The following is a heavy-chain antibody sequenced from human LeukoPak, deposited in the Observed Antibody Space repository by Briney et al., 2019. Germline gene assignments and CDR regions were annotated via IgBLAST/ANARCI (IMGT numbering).Heavy chain of an antibody. D-gene: IGHD3-10*01. CDR3: ARVDNVLLWFGELSWFDP. CDR2: IYYSGST. V-gene: IGHV4-59*01. J-gene: IGHJ5*02. CDR1: GGSISSYY. Sequence: SETLSLTCTVSGGSISSYYWSWIRQPPGKGLEWIGYIYYSGSTNYNPSLKSRVTISVDTSKNQFSLKLSSVTAADTAVYYCARVDNVLLWFGELSWFDPWGQGTLVTVSS.